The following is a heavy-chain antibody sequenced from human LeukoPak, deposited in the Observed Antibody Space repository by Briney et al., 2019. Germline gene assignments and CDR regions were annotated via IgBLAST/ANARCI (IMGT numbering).Heavy chain of an antibody. J-gene: IGHJ5*02. V-gene: IGHV1-2*02. D-gene: IGHD2-2*01. CDR1: GYTFTSYH. Sequence: ASVKVSCKASGYTFTSYHIHWVRQAPGQGLEWMGWINPNSGGTNYAQKFQGRVTMTRDTSISTAYMELSSLRSEDTAVYYCARDTRHRYCSSTSCYRGWLDPWGQGTLVTVSS. CDR3: ARDTRHRYCSSTSCYRGWLDP. CDR2: INPNSGGT.